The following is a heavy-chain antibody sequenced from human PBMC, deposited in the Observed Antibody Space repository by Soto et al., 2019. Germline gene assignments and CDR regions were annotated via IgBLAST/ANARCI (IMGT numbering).Heavy chain of an antibody. V-gene: IGHV4-59*01. CDR1: GGSISSYY. CDR3: ARDRKSYGSGNYYYYYMDV. J-gene: IGHJ6*03. Sequence: SETLSLTCTVSGGSISSYYWSWIRQPPGKGLEWIGYIYYSGSTNYNPSLKSRVTISAATSKNQFSLKLSSVTAADTAVYYCARDRKSYGSGNYYYYYMDVWGKGTTVTVSS. D-gene: IGHD3-10*01. CDR2: IYYSGST.